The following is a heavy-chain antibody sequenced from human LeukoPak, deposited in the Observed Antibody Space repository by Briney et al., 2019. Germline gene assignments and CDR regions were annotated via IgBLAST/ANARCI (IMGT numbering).Heavy chain of an antibody. J-gene: IGHJ4*02. CDR1: GGFFSDYY. D-gene: IGHD4-23*01. Sequence: SETLSLTCALYGGFFSDYYWSWIRQPPGKGLEWIGEINHSGITNYNPSLKSRVSISADTSKNQFSLKLNSVTAADTAVYYCAREPLTTVVTPFDCWGQGTLVTVSS. V-gene: IGHV4-34*01. CDR3: AREPLTTVVTPFDC. CDR2: INHSGIT.